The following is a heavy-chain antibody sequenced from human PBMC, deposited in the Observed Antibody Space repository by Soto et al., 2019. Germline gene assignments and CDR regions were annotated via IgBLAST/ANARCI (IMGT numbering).Heavy chain of an antibody. Sequence: GGSLRLSCAASGFTFSSYAMSWVRQAPGKGLEWVSAISGSGGSTYYADSVKGRFTISRDNSKNTLYLQMNSLRAEDTAVYYCAKGRYCSGGSCDYYYYYYMDVWGKGTTVTVSS. CDR2: ISGSGGST. CDR1: GFTFSSYA. J-gene: IGHJ6*03. V-gene: IGHV3-23*01. D-gene: IGHD2-15*01. CDR3: AKGRYCSGGSCDYYYYYYMDV.